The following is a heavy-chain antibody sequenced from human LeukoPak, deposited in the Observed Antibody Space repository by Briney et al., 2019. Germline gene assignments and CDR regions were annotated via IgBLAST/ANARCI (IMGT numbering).Heavy chain of an antibody. J-gene: IGHJ3*02. CDR1: GYTFTSYG. CDR2: ISAYNGNT. V-gene: IGHV1-18*01. D-gene: IGHD1-26*01. CDR3: ARGGWELALGVSFDI. Sequence: ASVKVSCKASGYTFTSYGISWVRQAPGQGLEWMGWISAYNGNTDYAQKLQGRVTMTTDTSTSTAYMELRSLRSDDTAVYYCARGGWELALGVSFDIWAKGQWSPSLQ.